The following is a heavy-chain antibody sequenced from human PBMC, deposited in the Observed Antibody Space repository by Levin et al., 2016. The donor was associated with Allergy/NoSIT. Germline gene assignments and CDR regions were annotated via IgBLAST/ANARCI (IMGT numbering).Heavy chain of an antibody. J-gene: IGHJ6*02. Sequence: ASVKVSCKASGYTFTGYYMHWVRQAPGQGLEWMGWINPNSGGTNYAQKFQGRVTITADESTSTAYMELSSLRSEDTAVYYCAWRPRDSGSYPRLYYYGMDVWGQGTTVTVSS. D-gene: IGHD3-10*01. CDR2: INPNSGGT. CDR1: GYTFTGYY. CDR3: AWRPRDSGSYPRLYYYGMDV. V-gene: IGHV1-2*02.